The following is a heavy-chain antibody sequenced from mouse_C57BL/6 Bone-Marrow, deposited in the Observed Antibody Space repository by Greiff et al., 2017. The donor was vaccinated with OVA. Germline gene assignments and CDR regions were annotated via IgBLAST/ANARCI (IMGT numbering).Heavy chain of an antibody. V-gene: IGHV1-15*01. CDR1: GYTFTDYE. D-gene: IGHD2-5*01. J-gene: IGHJ4*01. CDR3: TRGYSNYYAMDY. CDR2: IDPETGCT. Sequence: QVQLQQSGAELVRPGASVTLSCKASGYTFTDYEMHWVKQTPVHGLEWIGAIDPETGCTASNQQFKGKAILTADKSSSTAYMELRSLTSEDSAVYYCTRGYSNYYAMDYWGQGTSVTVSS.